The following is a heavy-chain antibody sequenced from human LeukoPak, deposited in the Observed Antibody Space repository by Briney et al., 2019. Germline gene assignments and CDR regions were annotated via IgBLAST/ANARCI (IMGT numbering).Heavy chain of an antibody. CDR1: GYTFTDYY. J-gene: IGHJ6*03. V-gene: IGHV1-2*02. D-gene: IGHD6-6*01. CDR2: INPNSAVT. CDR3: ARDREYSSSSGDYYYYMDV. Sequence: ASVKVSCKASGYTFTDYYIHWVRQAPGQGLEWMGWINPNSAVTNYAQKFQGRVTMTRDTSIRTAYMELSRLRPDDTAVYYCARDREYSSSSGDYYYYMDVWGKGTTVTVSS.